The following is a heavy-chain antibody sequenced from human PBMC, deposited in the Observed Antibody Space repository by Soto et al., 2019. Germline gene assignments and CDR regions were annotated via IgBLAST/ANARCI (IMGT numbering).Heavy chain of an antibody. D-gene: IGHD2-2*01. CDR2: ISAYNGNT. V-gene: IGHV1-18*01. CDR1: GYTFTSYG. Sequence: ASVNVSCKASGYTFTSYGISWVRQAPGQGLEWMGWISAYNGNTNYAQKLQGRVTMTTDTSTSTAYMELRSLRSDDTAVYYCARVEVPAALYNWFDPWGQGTLVTVSS. J-gene: IGHJ5*02. CDR3: ARVEVPAALYNWFDP.